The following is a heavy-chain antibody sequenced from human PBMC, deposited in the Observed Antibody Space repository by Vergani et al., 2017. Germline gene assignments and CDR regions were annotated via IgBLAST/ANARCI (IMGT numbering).Heavy chain of an antibody. CDR3: ARTSGSYRTPFDY. CDR1: GFTFSSYA. V-gene: IGHV3-30-3*01. D-gene: IGHD1-26*01. J-gene: IGHJ4*02. CDR2: ISYDGSNK. Sequence: QVQLVESGGGVVQPGRSLRLSCAASGFTFSSYAMHWVRQAPGKRLEWVAVISYDGSNKYYADSVKGRFTISRDNSKNTLYLQMNSLRAEDTAVYYCARTSGSYRTPFDYWDQGTLVTVSS.